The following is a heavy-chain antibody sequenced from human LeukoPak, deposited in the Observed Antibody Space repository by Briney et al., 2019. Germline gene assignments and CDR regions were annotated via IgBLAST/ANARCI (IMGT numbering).Heavy chain of an antibody. D-gene: IGHD3-10*02. CDR3: ARDPNVLGITPYYFDF. Sequence: GGSLRLSCAASGFTFSDYTMTWVRQAPGKGLEWVASISSDSSYIDYADSVKGGFTISRDNAKNSLFLKTDTLRGDDTGIYYCARDPNVLGITPYYFDFWGQGTLVTVSS. V-gene: IGHV3-21*01. CDR2: ISSDSSYI. J-gene: IGHJ4*02. CDR1: GFTFSDYT.